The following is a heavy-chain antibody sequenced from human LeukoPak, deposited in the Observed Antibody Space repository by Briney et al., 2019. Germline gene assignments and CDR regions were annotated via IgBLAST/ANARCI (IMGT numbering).Heavy chain of an antibody. J-gene: IGHJ5*02. CDR3: ASSVGYCSGGSCSGKDWFDP. D-gene: IGHD2-15*01. V-gene: IGHV4-59*01. CDR2: IYYSGST. CDR1: GGSISSYY. Sequence: SETLSLTCTVSGGSISSYYCSWIRQPPGKGLEWIGYIYYSGSTNYNPSLKSRVTISVDTSKNQFSLKLSSVTAADTAVYYCASSVGYCSGGSCSGKDWFDPWGQGTLVTVSS.